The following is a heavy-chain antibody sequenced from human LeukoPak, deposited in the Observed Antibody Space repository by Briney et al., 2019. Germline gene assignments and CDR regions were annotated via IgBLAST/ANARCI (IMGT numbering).Heavy chain of an antibody. Sequence: ASVKVSCKASGYTFTSYGISWVRQAPGQGLEWMGWISAYNGNTNYAQKLQGRVTMTTDTSTSTAYMELRSLRSDDTAVYYCAKDWAIVVPAAMDWFDPWGQGTLVTVSS. J-gene: IGHJ5*02. CDR3: AKDWAIVVPAAMDWFDP. V-gene: IGHV1-18*01. CDR2: ISAYNGNT. CDR1: GYTFTSYG. D-gene: IGHD2-2*01.